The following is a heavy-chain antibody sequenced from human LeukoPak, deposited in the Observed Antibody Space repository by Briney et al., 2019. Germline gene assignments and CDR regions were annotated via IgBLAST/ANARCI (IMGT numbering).Heavy chain of an antibody. CDR1: GGSISSYY. CDR2: IYYSGST. Sequence: SETLSLTCTVSGGSISSYYWSWIRQPPGKGLEWIGYIYYSGSTNYNPSLKSRVTISVDTSKNQFSLKLSTVTAADTAVYYCATSYLSPNWFDPWGQGTLVTVSS. CDR3: ATSYLSPNWFDP. D-gene: IGHD2-2*01. J-gene: IGHJ5*02. V-gene: IGHV4-59*01.